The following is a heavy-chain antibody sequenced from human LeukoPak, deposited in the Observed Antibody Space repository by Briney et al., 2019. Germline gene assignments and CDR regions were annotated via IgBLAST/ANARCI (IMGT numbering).Heavy chain of an antibody. Sequence: PGRSLRLSCAASGFTFSSYAMHWVRQAPGKGLEWVAVISYDGSNKYYADSVKGRFTISRDNSKNTLYLQMNSLRAEDTAVYYCAATYYCDSSGYYLSPNDAFDIWGQGTMVTVSS. CDR3: AATYYCDSSGYYLSPNDAFDI. V-gene: IGHV3-30*04. D-gene: IGHD3-22*01. CDR1: GFTFSSYA. J-gene: IGHJ3*02. CDR2: ISYDGSNK.